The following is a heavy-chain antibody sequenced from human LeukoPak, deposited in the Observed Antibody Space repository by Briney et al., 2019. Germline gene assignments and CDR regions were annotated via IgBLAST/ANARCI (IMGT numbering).Heavy chain of an antibody. V-gene: IGHV3-74*01. J-gene: IGHJ4*02. Sequence: GGSLRLSCAASGFTFSTYWMHWVRQAPGKGLVWVSRINTDGSSTTYADSVKGRFTSSRDNAKNTLYLRMNSLRAEDTAVYYCASAHNDYGDYDFGYWGQGTLVTVSS. CDR2: INTDGSST. CDR3: ASAHNDYGDYDFGY. CDR1: GFTFSTYW. D-gene: IGHD4-17*01.